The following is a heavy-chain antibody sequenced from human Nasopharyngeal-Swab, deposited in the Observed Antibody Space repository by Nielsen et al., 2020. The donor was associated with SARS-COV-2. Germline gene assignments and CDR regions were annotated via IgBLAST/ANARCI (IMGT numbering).Heavy chain of an antibody. CDR3: ARARGGYCSGGSCYFDS. J-gene: IGHJ4*02. V-gene: IGHV1-46*01. D-gene: IGHD2-15*01. CDR2: INPSGGST. Sequence: ASVKVSCKAAGDTFTNYYMHWGRQAPGQGLEVMGIINPSGGSTSYAQKFQGRVTMTRDTSTSTVYMELSSLRSEDTAVYYCARARGGYCSGGSCYFDSWGQGTLVTVSS. CDR1: GDTFTNYY.